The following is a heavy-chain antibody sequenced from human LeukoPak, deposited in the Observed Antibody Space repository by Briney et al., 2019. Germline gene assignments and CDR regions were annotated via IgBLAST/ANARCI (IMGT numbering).Heavy chain of an antibody. Sequence: GGSLRLSCAASGFNFSRYSMTWVRQAPGKGLEWVSSISSSSRYIYYEDSVKGRFTISRDNAKNSLYLQMNSLRAEDTAVYYCARADGGGNLIWFDYWGQGTLVTVPS. D-gene: IGHD3-16*01. J-gene: IGHJ4*02. V-gene: IGHV3-21*01. CDR1: GFNFSRYS. CDR3: ARADGGGNLIWFDY. CDR2: ISSSSRYI.